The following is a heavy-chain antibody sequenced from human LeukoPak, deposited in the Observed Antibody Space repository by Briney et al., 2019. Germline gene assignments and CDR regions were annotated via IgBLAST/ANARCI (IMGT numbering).Heavy chain of an antibody. CDR3: ARGEYSSGWYGGKGFDP. J-gene: IGHJ5*02. Sequence: ASVKVSCKASRYTFTSYDINWVRQATGQGLEWMGWMNPNSGNTGYAQKFQGRVTMTRNTSISTAYMELSSLRSEDTAVYYCARGEYSSGWYGGKGFDPWGQGTLVTVSS. CDR1: RYTFTSYD. CDR2: MNPNSGNT. D-gene: IGHD6-19*01. V-gene: IGHV1-8*01.